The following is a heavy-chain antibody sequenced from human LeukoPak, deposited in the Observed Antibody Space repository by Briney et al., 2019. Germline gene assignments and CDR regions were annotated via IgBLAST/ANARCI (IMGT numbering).Heavy chain of an antibody. J-gene: IGHJ4*02. D-gene: IGHD5-12*01. CDR2: IIPILGIA. V-gene: IGHV1-69*04. CDR1: GGTFSSYA. CDR3: ARDLGGGGYANFDY. Sequence: VASVKVSCKASGGTFSSYAISWVRQAPGQGLEWMGRIIPILGIANYAQKFQGRVTITADKSTSTAYMELSSLRSEDTAVYYCARDLGGGGYANFDYWGQGTLVTVSS.